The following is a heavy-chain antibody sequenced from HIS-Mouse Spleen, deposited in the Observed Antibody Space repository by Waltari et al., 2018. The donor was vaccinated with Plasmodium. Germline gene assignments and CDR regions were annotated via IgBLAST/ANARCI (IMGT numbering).Heavy chain of an antibody. CDR2: IGTAGDK. Sequence: EVQLVESGGGLVQPGGSLRLSCAASGFTFRSYDMHWVRQATGKGLEWVSAIGTAGDKDYPGSVKGRFTIYRENAKNALYRQRNSLRAGDTAVYYCARGRWNHAFDIWGQGTMVTVSS. D-gene: IGHD1-1*01. CDR1: GFTFRSYD. CDR3: ARGRWNHAFDI. J-gene: IGHJ3*02. V-gene: IGHV3-13*01.